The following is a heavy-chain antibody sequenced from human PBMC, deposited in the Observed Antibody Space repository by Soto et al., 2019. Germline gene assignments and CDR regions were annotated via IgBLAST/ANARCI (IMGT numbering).Heavy chain of an antibody. CDR1: GFTFSTFW. J-gene: IGHJ4*02. V-gene: IGHV3-7*01. CDR2: IKEDGSDK. Sequence: GGSLRLSCAVSGFTFSTFWMSWIRQAPGKGLEWVASIKEDGSDKYYVDSVKGRFTISRDNAENSLYLQVNSLRDEDAAVYYCARTEYYSGYGYFDRWGQGTLVTVSS. D-gene: IGHD3-10*01. CDR3: ARTEYYSGYGYFDR.